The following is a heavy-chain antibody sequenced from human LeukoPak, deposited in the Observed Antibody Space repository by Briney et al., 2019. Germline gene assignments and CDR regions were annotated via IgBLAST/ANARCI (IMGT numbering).Heavy chain of an antibody. V-gene: IGHV4-59*01. CDR2: IYYSGST. D-gene: IGHD2-2*01. J-gene: IGHJ6*03. CDR3: ARGTSWVYYMDV. Sequence: SETLSLTCTVSGGSISSYYWSWIRQPPGKGLEWIGYIYYSGSTNYNPSLKSRVTISVDTSKNQFSLKLSSVTAADTAVYYCARGTSWVYYMDVWGKGTTVTVSS. CDR1: GGSISSYY.